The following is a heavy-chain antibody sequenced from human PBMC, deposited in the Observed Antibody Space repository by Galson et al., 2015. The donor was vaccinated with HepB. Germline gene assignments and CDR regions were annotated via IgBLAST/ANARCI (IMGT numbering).Heavy chain of an antibody. J-gene: IGHJ6*02. CDR3: ARQSGELHDYYYYGMDV. Sequence: QSGAEVKKPGESLRISCKGSGYSFTSYWISWVRQMPGKGLEWMGRIDPSDSYTNYSPSFQGHVTISADKSISTAYLQWSSLKASDTAMYYCARQSGELHDYYYYGMDVWGQGTTVTASS. CDR1: GYSFTSYW. D-gene: IGHD1-26*01. CDR2: IDPSDSYT. V-gene: IGHV5-10-1*01.